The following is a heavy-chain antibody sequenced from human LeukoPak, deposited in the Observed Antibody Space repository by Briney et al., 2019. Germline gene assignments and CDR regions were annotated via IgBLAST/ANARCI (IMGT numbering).Heavy chain of an antibody. D-gene: IGHD3-10*01. V-gene: IGHV4-4*07. CDR1: GGSISSYY. J-gene: IGHJ4*02. Sequence: SETLSLTCTVSGGSISSYYWSWIRQPAGKGLEWIGRVYTSGSTNYNPSLKSRATISVDMSRKHFFLDLISVTAADTAVYYCARAAHYSGTSDQYTGGWYYFDFWGQGARVTVSS. CDR3: ARAAHYSGTSDQYTGGWYYFDF. CDR2: VYTSGST.